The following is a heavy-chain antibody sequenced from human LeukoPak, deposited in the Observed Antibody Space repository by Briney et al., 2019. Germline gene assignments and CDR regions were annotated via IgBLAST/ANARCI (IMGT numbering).Heavy chain of an antibody. CDR3: ARDLSITMIRGVTFDY. J-gene: IGHJ4*02. CDR1: GGSISSDYY. V-gene: IGHV4-38-2*02. D-gene: IGHD3-10*01. Sequence: SETLSLTCTVSGGSISSDYYWGWIRQPPGKGLEWIGNIYQTGSTYSNPSLTSRVTISIDTSRNQFSLKLSSVTAADTAVYYCARDLSITMIRGVTFDYWGQGALVTVSS. CDR2: IYQTGST.